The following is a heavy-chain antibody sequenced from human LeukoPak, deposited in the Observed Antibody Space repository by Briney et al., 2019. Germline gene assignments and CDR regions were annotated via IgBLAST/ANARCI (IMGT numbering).Heavy chain of an antibody. J-gene: IGHJ3*02. V-gene: IGHV1-46*01. D-gene: IGHD3-22*01. CDR1: GYTFTTYY. CDR2: INPTGGST. Sequence: ASVKVSCKASGYTFTTYYTHWVRQAPGQGLEWMGIINPTGGSTTYAQKFQGRVTMTRDTSTSTVYMELSSLRSEDTAVYYCARIETDSNGYSLGAFDIWGQGTMVTVSS. CDR3: ARIETDSNGYSLGAFDI.